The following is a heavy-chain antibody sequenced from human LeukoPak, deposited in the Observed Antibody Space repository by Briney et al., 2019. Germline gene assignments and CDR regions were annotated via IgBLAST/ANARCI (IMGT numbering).Heavy chain of an antibody. CDR1: GFSFSSYS. Sequence: PGGSLRLSCAASGFSFSSYSMNWVRQAPEKGLEWVSYISSTSNTIYYADSVKGRFTISRDNAENSLYLQMNSLRDEDTAVYYCARKATDFDDWGQGTLVTVSS. CDR3: ARKATDFDD. CDR2: ISSTSNTI. J-gene: IGHJ4*02. V-gene: IGHV3-48*02. D-gene: IGHD1-1*01.